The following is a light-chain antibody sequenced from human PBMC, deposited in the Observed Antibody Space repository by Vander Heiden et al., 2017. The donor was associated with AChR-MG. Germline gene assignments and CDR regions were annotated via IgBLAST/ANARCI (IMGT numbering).Light chain of an antibody. J-gene: IGLJ1*01. CDR2: EVS. CDR3: SSYAGSNNLGV. Sequence: SALPHPPPASGPPGQSLTIPCTGTRSDVGGYNYVSWYQHHPGKAPNLMIYEVSKRPSGVPDRFAGSKAGNTASLTVSGLQADDEDDYFCSSYAGSNNLGVFGTGTKVTVL. CDR1: RSDVGGYNY. V-gene: IGLV2-8*01.